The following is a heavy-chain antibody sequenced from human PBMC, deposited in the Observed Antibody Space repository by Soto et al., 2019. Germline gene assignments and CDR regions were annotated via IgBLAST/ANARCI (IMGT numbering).Heavy chain of an antibody. J-gene: IGHJ4*02. Sequence: SETLSLTCTVSGGSISSSSYYWGWIRQPPGKGLEWIGSIYYSGSTYYNPSLKSRVTISVDTSKNQFSLKLSSVTAADTAVYYCARHAPRTIFGVVINNYFDYWGQGTLVTVSS. D-gene: IGHD3-3*01. CDR3: ARHAPRTIFGVVINNYFDY. CDR2: IYYSGST. V-gene: IGHV4-39*01. CDR1: GGSISSSSYY.